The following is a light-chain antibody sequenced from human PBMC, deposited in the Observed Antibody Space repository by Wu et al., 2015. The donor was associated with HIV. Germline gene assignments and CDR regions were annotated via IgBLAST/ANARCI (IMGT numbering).Light chain of an antibody. Sequence: GDRVTITCRASQSISSYLNWYQQKPGKAPKLLIYAASSLQSGVPSRFSGSGSGTDFTLTISSLQPEDFATYYCQQSYSTPRTFGQGTKVEIK. CDR3: QQSYSTPRT. CDR1: QSISSY. J-gene: IGKJ1*01. V-gene: IGKV1-39*01. CDR2: AAS.